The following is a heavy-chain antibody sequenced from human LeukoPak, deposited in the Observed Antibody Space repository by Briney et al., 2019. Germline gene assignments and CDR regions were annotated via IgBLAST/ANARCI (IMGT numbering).Heavy chain of an antibody. Sequence: SETLSLTCAVYGGSFSGYYWSWIRQPPGKGLEWIGEINHSGSTNYNPSLKSLVTISVDTSKNQFSLKLSSVTAADTAVYYCARVSSMADYYYYYMDVWGKGTTVTVSS. CDR2: INHSGST. J-gene: IGHJ6*03. CDR1: GGSFSGYY. V-gene: IGHV4-34*01. CDR3: ARVSSMADYYYYYMDV. D-gene: IGHD2/OR15-2a*01.